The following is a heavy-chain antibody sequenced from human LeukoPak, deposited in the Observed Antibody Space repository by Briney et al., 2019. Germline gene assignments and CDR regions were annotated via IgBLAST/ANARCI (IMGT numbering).Heavy chain of an antibody. CDR3: ARSLIVASEDY. CDR1: GFRLESFY. CDR2: ISASGAVP. J-gene: IGHJ4*02. Sequence: GGSLRLSCAASGFRLESFYIGWIRQVPGKGLDYIALISASGAVPYYAESVKGRFTISRDNAKNSVSLQMNSLSADDTAVYYCARSLIVASEDYWGQGTPVTVSS. V-gene: IGHV3-11*04. D-gene: IGHD3-22*01.